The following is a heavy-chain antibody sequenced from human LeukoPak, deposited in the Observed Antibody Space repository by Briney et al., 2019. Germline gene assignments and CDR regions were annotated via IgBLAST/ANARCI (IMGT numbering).Heavy chain of an antibody. CDR3: AKDLLFPRFGSES. Sequence: GGSLRLSCAASGFTFNKFALSWVRQAPGKGLDWVSAISINGDGTYYADSVRGRFTISRDNSKNTLYLQMNSLKTEDTAVYYCAKDLLFPRFGSESWGQGTLVTVSS. D-gene: IGHD3-10*01. V-gene: IGHV3-23*01. J-gene: IGHJ5*02. CDR1: GFTFNKFA. CDR2: ISINGDGT.